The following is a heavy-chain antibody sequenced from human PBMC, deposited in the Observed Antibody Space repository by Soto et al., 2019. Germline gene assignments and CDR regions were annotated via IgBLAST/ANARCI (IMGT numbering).Heavy chain of an antibody. V-gene: IGHV3-48*03. Sequence: EVQLVESGGGVVQPGGSLRLSCAASGFSFSDYEMNWVRQAPGKGLEWVSYSSSSGSTIEYADSVKGRFTISRDYAKTSLYMQENSLRVEDTAVDYWAIGYYSKQFDYWGKGPLVSVSS. CDR1: GFSFSDYE. CDR3: AIGYYSKQFDY. D-gene: IGHD3-22*01. J-gene: IGHJ4*02. CDR2: SSSSGSTI.